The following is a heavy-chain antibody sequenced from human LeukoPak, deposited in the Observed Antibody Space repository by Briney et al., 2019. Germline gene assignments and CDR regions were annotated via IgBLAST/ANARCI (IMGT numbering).Heavy chain of an antibody. CDR2: ISGSGGST. J-gene: IGHJ4*02. D-gene: IGHD3-10*01. CDR1: GFTFSSYA. Sequence: GGSLRLSCAASGFTFSSYAMSWVRQAPGKGLEWVSAISGSGGSTYYADSVKGRFTISRDNSKNTLYLQMNSLRAEDTAVYYCAKSVSYYYSSGVFVDYWGQGTLVTVSS. CDR3: AKSVSYYYSSGVFVDY. V-gene: IGHV3-23*01.